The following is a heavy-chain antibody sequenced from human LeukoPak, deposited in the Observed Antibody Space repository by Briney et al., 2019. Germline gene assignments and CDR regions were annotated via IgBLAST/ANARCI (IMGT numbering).Heavy chain of an antibody. Sequence: GSSVKVSCKASGGTFSSYAISWVRQAPGQGLEWMGWISAYNGNTNYAQKLQGRVTMTTDTSTSTAYMELRSLRSDDTAVYYCARGGTYYYDSSGYLPDYWGQGTLVTVSS. V-gene: IGHV1-18*01. J-gene: IGHJ4*02. CDR1: GGTFSSYA. CDR3: ARGGTYYYDSSGYLPDY. CDR2: ISAYNGNT. D-gene: IGHD3-22*01.